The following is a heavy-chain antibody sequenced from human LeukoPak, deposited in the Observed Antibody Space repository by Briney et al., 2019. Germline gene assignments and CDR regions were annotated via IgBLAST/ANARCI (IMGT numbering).Heavy chain of an antibody. CDR2: IIPIFGTA. CDR1: GGTFSIYA. V-gene: IGHV1-69*05. J-gene: IGHJ3*02. CDR3: ARGFQEPDAFDI. Sequence: ASVTVSFKASGGTFSIYAISWVRQAPGQGLEWMGGIIPIFGTANYAQKFQGRVTITTDESTSTAYMELSSLRSEDTAVYYCARGFQEPDAFDIWGQGTMVTVSS. D-gene: IGHD1-14*01.